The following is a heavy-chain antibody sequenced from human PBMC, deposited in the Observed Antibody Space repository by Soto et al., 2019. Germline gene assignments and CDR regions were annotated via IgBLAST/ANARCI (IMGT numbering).Heavy chain of an antibody. CDR2: IWYDGSSQ. Sequence: QVHLVESGGGVVQPGKSLRLSCEASGFTFSSYGMHWVRQAPGKGLEWVALIWYDGSSQYYADSVKGRFTISRDNSRNTLYLQVNSLRAEDTAVYYCARSPPINTRNYYYMDVWGKGTTVTVSS. D-gene: IGHD2-21*01. CDR1: GFTFSSYG. CDR3: ARSPPINTRNYYYMDV. V-gene: IGHV3-33*01. J-gene: IGHJ6*03.